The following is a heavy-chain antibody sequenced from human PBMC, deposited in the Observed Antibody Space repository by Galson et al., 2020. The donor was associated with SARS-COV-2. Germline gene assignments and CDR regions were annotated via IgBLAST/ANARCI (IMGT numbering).Heavy chain of an antibody. CDR3: ARGQTVFCGTTSCYNYFDS. CDR2: ISAYRGNT. CDR1: GYTFTSYG. Sequence: ASVKVSCKASGYTFTSYGITWVRQAPGQGLEWMGWISAYRGNTNFAQKFQGRVTMTTDTATSTAYMELRSLRSDDTAVYYCARGQTVFCGTTSCYNYFDSWGQGTLVTVSS. V-gene: IGHV1-18*04. D-gene: IGHD2-2*02. J-gene: IGHJ4*02.